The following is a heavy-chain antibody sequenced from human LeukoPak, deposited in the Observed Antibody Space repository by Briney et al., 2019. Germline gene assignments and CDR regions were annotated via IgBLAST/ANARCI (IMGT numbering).Heavy chain of an antibody. D-gene: IGHD5-12*01. J-gene: IGHJ4*02. Sequence: ASVKVSCKASGYTFTGYYMHWVRQAPGQGLEWMGWINPNSGGTNYAQKFQGRVTMTRDTSISTAYMEVSRLRSDDTAVYYCAGSGDIVATKSFDYWGQGTLVTVSS. CDR3: AGSGDIVATKSFDY. CDR1: GYTFTGYY. V-gene: IGHV1-2*02. CDR2: INPNSGGT.